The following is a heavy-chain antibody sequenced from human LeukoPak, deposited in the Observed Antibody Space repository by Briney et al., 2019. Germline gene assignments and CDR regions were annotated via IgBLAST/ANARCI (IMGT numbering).Heavy chain of an antibody. CDR2: MNSDGSST. J-gene: IGHJ2*01. D-gene: IGHD4-17*01. Sequence: GGSLRLSCAVSGFTFSSYWMHWVRQVPGKGLVWVSRMNSDGSSTSYADSVKGRFTISRDNAKNTLYLQMNSLRADDTAVYYCAREGERLRHRYFDLWGRGTLVTVSS. CDR1: GFTFSSYW. V-gene: IGHV3-74*01. CDR3: AREGERLRHRYFDL.